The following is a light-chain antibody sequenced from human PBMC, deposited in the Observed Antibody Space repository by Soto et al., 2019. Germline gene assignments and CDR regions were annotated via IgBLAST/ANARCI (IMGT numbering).Light chain of an antibody. CDR2: EVS. CDR1: SXDVGSYDF. CDR3: SSSTTFTTLV. Sequence: QSALTQPASVSGSPGQSITISCTGTSXDVGSYDFVSWYQQQPGKAPKLLIYEVSNRPSGVSHRFSGSKSDNTASLTISGLQSEDEADYYCSSSTTFTTLVFGTGTKVTVL. J-gene: IGLJ1*01. V-gene: IGLV2-14*01.